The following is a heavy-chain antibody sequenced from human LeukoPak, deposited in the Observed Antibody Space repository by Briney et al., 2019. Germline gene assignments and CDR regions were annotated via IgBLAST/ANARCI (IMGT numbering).Heavy chain of an antibody. D-gene: IGHD3-22*01. J-gene: IGHJ4*02. Sequence: QTGGSLRLSCAASGFTFSSYAMHWVRQAPGKGLEWVAVISYDGSNKYYADSVKGRFTISRDNSKNTLYLQMNSLRAEDTAVYYCAKVEYYYDSSGYYPLDYWGQGTLVTVSS. CDR1: GFTFSSYA. CDR3: AKVEYYYDSSGYYPLDY. CDR2: ISYDGSNK. V-gene: IGHV3-30*14.